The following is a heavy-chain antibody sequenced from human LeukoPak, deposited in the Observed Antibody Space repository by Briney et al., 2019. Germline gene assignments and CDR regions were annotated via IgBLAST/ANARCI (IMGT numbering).Heavy chain of an antibody. Sequence: GGSLRLSCAASGFTFSDYYMSWIRQAPGKGLEWVSYISSSGSTIYYADSVKGRFTISRDNAKNSLSLQMNSLRAEDTAVYYCASKYGDYNWFDPWGQGTLVTVSS. V-gene: IGHV3-11*04. CDR3: ASKYGDYNWFDP. CDR2: ISSSGSTI. CDR1: GFTFSDYY. J-gene: IGHJ5*02. D-gene: IGHD4-17*01.